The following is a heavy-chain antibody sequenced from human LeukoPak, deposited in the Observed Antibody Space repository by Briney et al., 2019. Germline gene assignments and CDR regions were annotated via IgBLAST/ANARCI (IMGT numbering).Heavy chain of an antibody. D-gene: IGHD3-10*01. CDR2: INAGNGNT. CDR1: GYTFTSYA. V-gene: IGHV1-3*01. Sequence: ASVKVSCKASGYTFTSYAMHWVRQAPGQRLEWMGWINAGNGNTKYSQKFQGRVTITRDTSASTAYMELSSLRSEDTAVYYCARGGQVRGVIYPRYWGQGTLVTVSS. CDR3: ARGGQVRGVIYPRY. J-gene: IGHJ4*02.